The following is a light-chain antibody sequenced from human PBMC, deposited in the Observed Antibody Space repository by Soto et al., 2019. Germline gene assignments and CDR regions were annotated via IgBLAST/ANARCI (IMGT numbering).Light chain of an antibody. Sequence: QSVLTQPASVSGSPGQSISISCTGTSSDVGGYNYVSWYQQHPRKAPKLMIYDVSNRPSGVSNRFSGSKSGNTASLTISGLQAEDEADYYCSSYTSSSTYVFGTGTRSPS. V-gene: IGLV2-14*01. CDR2: DVS. CDR3: SSYTSSSTYV. J-gene: IGLJ1*01. CDR1: SSDVGGYNY.